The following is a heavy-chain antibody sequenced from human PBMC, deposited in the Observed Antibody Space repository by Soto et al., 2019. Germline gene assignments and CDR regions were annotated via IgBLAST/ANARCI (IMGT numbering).Heavy chain of an antibody. V-gene: IGHV1-69*13. J-gene: IGHJ3*02. CDR1: GGTFSSYA. D-gene: IGHD3-22*01. CDR3: ARGSDYYDSSGYYQDAFDI. CDR2: IIPIFGTA. Sequence: SVKVSCKAPGGTFSSYAISWVRQAPGQGLEWMGGIIPIFGTANYAQKFQGRVTITADESTSTAYMELSSLRSEDTAVYYCARGSDYYDSSGYYQDAFDIWGQGTMVTVSS.